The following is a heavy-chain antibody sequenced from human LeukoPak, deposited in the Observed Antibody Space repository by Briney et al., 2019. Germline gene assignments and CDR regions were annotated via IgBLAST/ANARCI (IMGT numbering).Heavy chain of an antibody. Sequence: PGGSLSLSCAASGFTFSSYGMHWVRQAPGKGLEWVAVISYDGSNKYYADSVKGRFTISRDNSKNTLYLQMNSLRAEDTAVYYCAKDRAAATYYFDYWGQGTLVTVSS. J-gene: IGHJ4*02. CDR2: ISYDGSNK. CDR3: AKDRAAATYYFDY. V-gene: IGHV3-30*18. CDR1: GFTFSSYG. D-gene: IGHD6-13*01.